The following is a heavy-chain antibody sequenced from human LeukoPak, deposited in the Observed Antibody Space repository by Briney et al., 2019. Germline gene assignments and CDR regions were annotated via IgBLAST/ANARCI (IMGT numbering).Heavy chain of an antibody. CDR1: GFPFSTYA. D-gene: IGHD2-2*01. J-gene: IGHJ4*02. CDR2: ISSSGSTI. CDR3: AKEVVPKS. Sequence: PGGSLRLSRAASGFPFSTYAMTWVRQAPGKGLEWVSYISSSGSTIYYADSVKGRFTISRDNAKNSLYLQMNSLRAEDTAVYYCAKEVVPKSWGQGTLVTVSS. V-gene: IGHV3-48*04.